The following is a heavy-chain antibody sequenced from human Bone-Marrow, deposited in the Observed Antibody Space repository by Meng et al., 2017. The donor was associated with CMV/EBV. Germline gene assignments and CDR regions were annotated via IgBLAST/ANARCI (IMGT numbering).Heavy chain of an antibody. CDR3: ARKHSKGPSDY. D-gene: IGHD4-11*01. Sequence: SVKVSCKASGGTFSSYTISWVRQAPGQGLEWMGRIIPILGIANYEQKFQGRVTITADKSTSKAYMELSSLRSEDTAVDYRARKHSKGPSDYWGQGTLVTFSS. CDR1: GGTFSSYT. V-gene: IGHV1-69*02. J-gene: IGHJ4*02. CDR2: IIPILGIA.